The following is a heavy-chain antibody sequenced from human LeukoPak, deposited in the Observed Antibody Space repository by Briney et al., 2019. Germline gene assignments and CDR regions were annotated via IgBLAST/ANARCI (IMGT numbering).Heavy chain of an antibody. V-gene: IGHV1-2*02. D-gene: IGHD3-22*01. Sequence: ASVTVSCKASGYTFTGYYMHWVRQAPAQGLEWMGWINPNSGGTNYAQKFQGRVTMTRDTSISTAYMELSRLRSDDTAVYYCARVYDYYDSSGYGGWGQGTLVTVSS. J-gene: IGHJ4*02. CDR2: INPNSGGT. CDR1: GYTFTGYY. CDR3: ARVYDYYDSSGYGG.